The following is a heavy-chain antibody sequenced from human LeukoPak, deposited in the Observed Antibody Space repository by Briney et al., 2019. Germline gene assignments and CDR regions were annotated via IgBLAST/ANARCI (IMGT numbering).Heavy chain of an antibody. CDR3: ARDLEGTSCD. J-gene: IGHJ4*02. V-gene: IGHV1-69*06. Sequence: ASVKVSCKASGGTFSSYAISWVRQAPGQGLEWMGGIIPIFGTANYAQKFQGRVTITADKSTSTVYMELSSLRSEDTAVYYCARDLEGTSCDWGQGTLVTVSS. D-gene: IGHD2-2*01. CDR1: GGTFSSYA. CDR2: IIPIFGTA.